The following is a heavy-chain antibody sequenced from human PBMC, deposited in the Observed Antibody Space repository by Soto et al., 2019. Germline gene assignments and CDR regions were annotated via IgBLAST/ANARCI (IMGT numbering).Heavy chain of an antibody. Sequence: QVQLVQSGAEVKKPGASVKVSCKASGYTFTSYDINWVRQATAQGLEWMGWMNPNSGNTGYAQKFQGRVTMTRNTSISTAYMELSSLRSEDTAVYYCARGGGCSGGSCYSESYWGQGTLVTVSS. J-gene: IGHJ4*02. CDR3: ARGGGCSGGSCYSESY. V-gene: IGHV1-8*01. CDR1: GYTFTSYD. D-gene: IGHD2-15*01. CDR2: MNPNSGNT.